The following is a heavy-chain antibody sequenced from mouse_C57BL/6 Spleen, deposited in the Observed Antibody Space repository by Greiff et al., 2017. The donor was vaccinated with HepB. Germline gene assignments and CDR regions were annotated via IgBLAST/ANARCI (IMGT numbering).Heavy chain of an antibody. Sequence: QVQLQQSGAELVKPGASVKLSCKASGYTFTSYWMHWVKQRPGQGLEWIGMIHPNSGSTNYNEKFKSKATLTVDKSSSTAYMQLSSLTSEDSAVYYCARSTVVEEAWFAYWGQGTLVTVSA. CDR3: ARSTVVEEAWFAY. J-gene: IGHJ3*01. D-gene: IGHD1-1*01. V-gene: IGHV1-64*01. CDR2: IHPNSGST. CDR1: GYTFTSYW.